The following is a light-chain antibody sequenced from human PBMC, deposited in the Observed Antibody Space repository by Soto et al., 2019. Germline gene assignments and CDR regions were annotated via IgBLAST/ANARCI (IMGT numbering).Light chain of an antibody. CDR1: QSISTY. CDR3: QQSYTAPLT. J-gene: IGKJ4*01. CDR2: AAS. V-gene: IGKV1-39*01. Sequence: DIQMTQSPSSLSASVGDRVTITCRASQSISTYLNWYQQKPGKAPNLLIFAASTLQSGVPSRFXGSGSGTDFTLTIRSLQPEDFATYYCQQSYTAPLTFGGGTKVEIK.